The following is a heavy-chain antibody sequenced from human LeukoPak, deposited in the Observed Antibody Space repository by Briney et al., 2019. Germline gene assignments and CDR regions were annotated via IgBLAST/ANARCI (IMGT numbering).Heavy chain of an antibody. Sequence: PGGSLRLSCAASGFTLSSYGMHWVRQAPGKGLEWVAFIRYDGSNKYYADSVKGRFTISRDNSKNTLYLQMNSLRAEDTAVYYCAKDHGDAFDIWGQGTMVTVSS. D-gene: IGHD5-24*01. CDR1: GFTLSSYG. CDR2: IRYDGSNK. CDR3: AKDHGDAFDI. J-gene: IGHJ3*02. V-gene: IGHV3-30*02.